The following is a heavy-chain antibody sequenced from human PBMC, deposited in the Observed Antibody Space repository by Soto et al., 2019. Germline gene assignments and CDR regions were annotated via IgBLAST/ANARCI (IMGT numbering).Heavy chain of an antibody. Sequence: EAQLLESGGGLVQPGGSLRLSSVVSGFTFRSHAMNWVRQAQGRGLEGVSFISGSGETTHYADSVKGRFTISRDNPKNTLYLEMNNLRADDTAVYYCAKDSEYTTARGHFDCWGQGTQVTVSS. D-gene: IGHD2-2*02. CDR3: AKDSEYTTARGHFDC. J-gene: IGHJ4*02. V-gene: IGHV3-23*01. CDR2: ISGSGETT. CDR1: GFTFRSHA.